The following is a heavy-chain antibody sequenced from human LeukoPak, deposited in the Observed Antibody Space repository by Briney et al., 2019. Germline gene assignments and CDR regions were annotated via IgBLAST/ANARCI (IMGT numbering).Heavy chain of an antibody. CDR2: INHSGST. CDR3: ASPSGSYLLGFDY. Sequence: SETLSLTCTVSGGSISSSSYYWSWIRQRPGMGQEWIGEINHSGSTNYNPSLKSRVTISVDTSKNQFSLKLSSVTAADTAVYYCASPSGSYLLGFDYWGQGTLVTVSS. J-gene: IGHJ4*02. V-gene: IGHV4-39*01. D-gene: IGHD1-26*01. CDR1: GGSISSSSYY.